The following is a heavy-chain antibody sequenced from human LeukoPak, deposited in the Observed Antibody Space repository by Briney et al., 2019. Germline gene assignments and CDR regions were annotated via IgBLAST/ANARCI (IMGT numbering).Heavy chain of an antibody. J-gene: IGHJ6*02. CDR1: GFTFSYYS. V-gene: IGHV3-23*01. CDR3: AREGAEDIVVVPAADYYYYYYGMDV. CDR2: ITGSAGST. Sequence: PGGSLRLSCAASGFTFSYYSMSWVRQAPGKGLEWVSGITGSAGSTHYADSVKGRFTISRDNAKNSLYLQMNSLRAEDTAVYYCAREGAEDIVVVPAADYYYYYYGMDVWGQGTTVTVSS. D-gene: IGHD2-2*01.